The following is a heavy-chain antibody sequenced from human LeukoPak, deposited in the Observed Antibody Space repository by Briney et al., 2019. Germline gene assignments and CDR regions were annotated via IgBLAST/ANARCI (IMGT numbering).Heavy chain of an antibody. V-gene: IGHV1-2*02. CDR3: ARGRYSSSSFLPIYYFDY. J-gene: IGHJ4*02. CDR2: INPDSGGT. D-gene: IGHD6-6*01. CDR1: GYTFTGYY. Sequence: ASVKVSRKASGYTFTGYYMHWVRQAPGQGLEWMGWINPDSGGTNYAQKFQGRVTMTRDTSISTAYMELSRLRSDDTAVYYCARGRYSSSSFLPIYYFDYWGQGTLVTVSS.